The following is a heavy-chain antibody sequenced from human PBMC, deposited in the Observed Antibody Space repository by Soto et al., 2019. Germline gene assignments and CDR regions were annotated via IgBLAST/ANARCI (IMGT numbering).Heavy chain of an antibody. Sequence: PGGSLRLSCAASGFTFSSYWMSWVRQAPGKGLEWVANIKQDGSEKYYVDSVKGRFTISRDNAKNSLYLQMNSLRAEDTAVYYCARGSPFYDFWSGYPIPAFDYWGQGTLVTVSS. D-gene: IGHD3-3*01. CDR3: ARGSPFYDFWSGYPIPAFDY. V-gene: IGHV3-7*01. CDR1: GFTFSSYW. CDR2: IKQDGSEK. J-gene: IGHJ4*02.